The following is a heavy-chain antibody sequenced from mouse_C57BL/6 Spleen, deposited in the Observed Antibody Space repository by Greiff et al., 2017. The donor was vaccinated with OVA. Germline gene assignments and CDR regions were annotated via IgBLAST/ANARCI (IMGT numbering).Heavy chain of an antibody. CDR2: IDPETGGT. Sequence: VQLQQPGAELVKPGASVKLSCKVSGYTFTDYEMHWVKQTPVHGLEWIGAIDPETGGTAYNQKFKGKAILTADKSSSTAYMELRSLTSEDSAVYYCTRFIKGMDYWGQGTTLTVSS. D-gene: IGHD1-1*01. V-gene: IGHV1-15*01. CDR1: GYTFTDYE. J-gene: IGHJ2*01. CDR3: TRFIKGMDY.